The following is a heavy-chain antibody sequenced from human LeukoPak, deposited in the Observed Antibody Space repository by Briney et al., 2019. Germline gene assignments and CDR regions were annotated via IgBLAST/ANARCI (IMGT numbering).Heavy chain of an antibody. V-gene: IGHV4-34*01. J-gene: IGHJ4*02. CDR1: GGSFSGYY. CDR2: INHSGST. Sequence: SETLSLTCAVYGGSFSGYYWSWIRQPPGKGLEWIGEINHSGSTNYNPSLKSRVTISVDTSKNQFSLKLSSVTAADTAVYYCARRYYGSGTPLGSWGQGTLVTASS. D-gene: IGHD3-10*01. CDR3: ARRYYGSGTPLGS.